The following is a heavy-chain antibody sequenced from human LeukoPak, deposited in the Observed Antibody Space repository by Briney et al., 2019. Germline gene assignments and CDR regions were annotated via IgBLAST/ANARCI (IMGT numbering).Heavy chain of an antibody. D-gene: IGHD1-14*01. CDR2: INPDGSRT. Sequence: PGGSLRLSCAASGFTFSSNWMHWVRQGPGKGLVWVSRINPDGSRTDYAESVKGRFTISRDNAKSTLSLEMNSLGDEDTAVYYCSRDFNGRNDFWGQGTLVTASS. V-gene: IGHV3-74*01. J-gene: IGHJ4*02. CDR1: GFTFSSNW. CDR3: SRDFNGRNDF.